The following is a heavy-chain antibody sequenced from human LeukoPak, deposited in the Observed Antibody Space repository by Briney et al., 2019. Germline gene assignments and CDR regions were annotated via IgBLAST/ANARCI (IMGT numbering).Heavy chain of an antibody. D-gene: IGHD3-16*01. V-gene: IGHV3-74*01. CDR2: MNSGGTTI. CDR3: IREVQVRASASLGL. J-gene: IGHJ4*01. CDR1: GFSISGYW. Sequence: GGSLRLSCAASGFSISGYWMHWVRQAAGEGLGGVSRMNSGGTTINYADSVKGRFTISRDNVENTLHLQMNSLRVEDTAVYYCIREVQVRASASLGLWGQGTLVTVSS.